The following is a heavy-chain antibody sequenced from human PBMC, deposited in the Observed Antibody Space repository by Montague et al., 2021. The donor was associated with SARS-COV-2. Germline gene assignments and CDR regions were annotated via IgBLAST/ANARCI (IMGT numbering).Heavy chain of an antibody. CDR2: LHHSGST. CDR3: ARLYLGFNGKMYFFDA. Sequence: SETLSLTCSVSGYSITRVFWGWLRQPPGKGLEWIGHLHHSGSTNXNASLKSRLTMSPDTSKNQFPLQLSSVTAADTAVYYCARLYLGFNGKMYFFDAWGQGILVTVSS. J-gene: IGHJ4*02. D-gene: IGHD2-8*01. CDR1: GYSITRVF. V-gene: IGHV4-59*01.